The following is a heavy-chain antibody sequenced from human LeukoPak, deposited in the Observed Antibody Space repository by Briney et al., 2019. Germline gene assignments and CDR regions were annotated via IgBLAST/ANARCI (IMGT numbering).Heavy chain of an antibody. D-gene: IGHD6-13*01. V-gene: IGHV3-30*18. Sequence: GGSLRLSCAASGFTFSSYGMHWVRQAPGKGLEWVAVISYDGSNKYYADSVKGRFTISRDNSKNTLYLQMNSLRVEDTAAYYCAKRPDYSTTWYYFDSWGQGTLVTVSS. CDR1: GFTFSSYG. CDR3: AKRPDYSTTWYYFDS. J-gene: IGHJ4*02. CDR2: ISYDGSNK.